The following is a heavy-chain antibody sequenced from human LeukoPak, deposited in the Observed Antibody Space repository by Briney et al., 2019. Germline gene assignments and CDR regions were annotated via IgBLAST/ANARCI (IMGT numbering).Heavy chain of an antibody. J-gene: IGHJ6*02. Sequence: PGESLRLSCAASGFTFSSYGMHWVRQAPGKGLEWVAVISYDGSNKYYADSVKGRFTISRDNSKNTLYLQMNSLKTEDTAVYYCTTDHLFFHYYYGMDVWGQGTTVTVSS. CDR3: TTDHLFFHYYYGMDV. CDR1: GFTFSSYG. V-gene: IGHV3-30*03. CDR2: ISYDGSNK.